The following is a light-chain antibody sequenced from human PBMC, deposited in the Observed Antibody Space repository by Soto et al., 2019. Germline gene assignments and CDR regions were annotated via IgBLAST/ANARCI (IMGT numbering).Light chain of an antibody. J-gene: IGKJ5*01. V-gene: IGKV3-15*01. CDR1: QSVSSN. CDR3: QQYNNWPQT. CDR2: GAS. Sequence: IVMTQSPATLSVSPGERATLSCRASQSVSSNLAWYQQKPGQAPRLLIYGASTRAADVPARFSGGGSGTEFTLTISSLQSEDFAEYHCQQYNNWPQTFGQGTRLEIK.